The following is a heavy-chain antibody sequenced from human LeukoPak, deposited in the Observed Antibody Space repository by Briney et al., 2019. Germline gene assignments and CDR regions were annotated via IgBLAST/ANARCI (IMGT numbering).Heavy chain of an antibody. CDR2: VSPYSGNT. CDR1: GYTFISNG. V-gene: IGHV1-18*01. Sequence: DTVTVSCKASGYTFISNGINWVRQAPGQGLEWVGWVSPYSGNTIYAKTFQSRLTMITDTTTTTAYTELRSLRSDDKAVYFCPRDRDQRNGWYPHDYWGQGTLVTVSS. CDR3: PRDRDQRNGWYPHDY. J-gene: IGHJ4*02. D-gene: IGHD6-19*01.